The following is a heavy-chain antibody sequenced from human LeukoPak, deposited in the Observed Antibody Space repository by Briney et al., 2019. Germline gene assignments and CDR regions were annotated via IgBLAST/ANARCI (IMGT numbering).Heavy chain of an antibody. J-gene: IGHJ4*02. V-gene: IGHV3-7*01. Sequence: GGSLRLSCAASGFTFSSYAMSWVPQAPGKGLEWVANIKQDGSEKYYVDSVKGRFTISRDNAKNSLYLQMNSLRAEDTAVYYCAREADIVLMVYATYVDYWGQGTLVTVSS. CDR3: AREADIVLMVYATYVDY. D-gene: IGHD2-8*01. CDR2: IKQDGSEK. CDR1: GFTFSSYA.